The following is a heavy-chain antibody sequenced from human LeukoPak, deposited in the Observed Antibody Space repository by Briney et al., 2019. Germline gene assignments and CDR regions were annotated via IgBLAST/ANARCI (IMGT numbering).Heavy chain of an antibody. Sequence: PSETLSLTCAVYGGSFSGYYWSWIRQPPGKGLEWIGEINHSGSTNYNPSLKSRVTISVDTSKNQFSLKLSSMTAADTAVYYCARGTYYYGSGTLRIHNWFDPWGQGTLVTVSS. CDR3: ARGTYYYGSGTLRIHNWFDP. CDR1: GGSFSGYY. CDR2: INHSGST. D-gene: IGHD3-10*01. V-gene: IGHV4-34*01. J-gene: IGHJ5*02.